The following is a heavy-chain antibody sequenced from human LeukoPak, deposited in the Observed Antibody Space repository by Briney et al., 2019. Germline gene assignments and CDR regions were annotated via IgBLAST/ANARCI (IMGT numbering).Heavy chain of an antibody. Sequence: SETLSLTCAVSGGSISSGGYYWSWIRQHPGKGLEWIGYIYYSGSTYYNPSLKSRVTISVDTSKNQFSLKLSPVTAADTAVYYCASPGFGDPGNGAFDIWGQGTMVTVSS. CDR1: GGSISSGGYY. J-gene: IGHJ3*02. D-gene: IGHD3-10*01. CDR2: IYYSGST. V-gene: IGHV4-31*11. CDR3: ASPGFGDPGNGAFDI.